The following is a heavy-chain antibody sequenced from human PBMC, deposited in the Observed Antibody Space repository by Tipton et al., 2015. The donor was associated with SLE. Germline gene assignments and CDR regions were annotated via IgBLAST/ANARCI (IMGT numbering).Heavy chain of an antibody. CDR2: IYYSGST. D-gene: IGHD3-3*01. V-gene: IGHV4-59*01. Sequence: TLSLTCTVSGGSISSYHWSWIRQPPGKGLEWIGYIYYSGSTNYSPSLKSRVTISVDTSKNQFSLKLSSVTAADTAVYYCARLAGDDFWSGSPLYYYYMDVWGKGTTVTVSS. CDR1: GGSISSYH. J-gene: IGHJ6*03. CDR3: ARLAGDDFWSGSPLYYYYMDV.